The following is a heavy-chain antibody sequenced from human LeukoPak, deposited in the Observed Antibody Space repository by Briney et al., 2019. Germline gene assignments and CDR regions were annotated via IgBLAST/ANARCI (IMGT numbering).Heavy chain of an antibody. CDR3: ARIAARLGHYYMDV. J-gene: IGHJ6*03. Sequence: PSDTLSLTCAVSGGSFSGYYWSWIRQPPGKGLEWIGEINHSGSTNYNPSLKSRVTISVDTSKNQFSLKLSSVTAADTAVYYCARIAARLGHYYMDVWGKGTTVTVSS. CDR2: INHSGST. V-gene: IGHV4-34*01. CDR1: GGSFSGYY. D-gene: IGHD6-6*01.